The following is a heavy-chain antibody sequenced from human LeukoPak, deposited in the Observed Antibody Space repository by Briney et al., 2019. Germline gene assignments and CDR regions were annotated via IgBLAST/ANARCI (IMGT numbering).Heavy chain of an antibody. Sequence: SETLSLTCTVSGGSISSYYWNWIRQPAGKGLEWIGRIYTSGRTNHNPSLKSRVTMSVDMSKNQFSLRLSSVTAADTAVYYCAREVRCSTTRRYSLFDYWGQGTLVTVSS. CDR1: GGSISSYY. CDR2: IYTSGRT. D-gene: IGHD2-2*02. J-gene: IGHJ4*02. CDR3: AREVRCSTTRRYSLFDY. V-gene: IGHV4-4*07.